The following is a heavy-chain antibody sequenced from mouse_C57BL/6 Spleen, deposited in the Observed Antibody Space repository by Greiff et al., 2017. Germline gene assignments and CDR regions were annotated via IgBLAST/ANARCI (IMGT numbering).Heavy chain of an antibody. J-gene: IGHJ4*01. CDR1: GFNIKDYY. V-gene: IGHV14-2*01. D-gene: IGHD2-2*01. CDR2: IDPEDGET. CDR3: ASGATMVTTRAMDY. Sequence: EVQLQQSGAELVKPGASVKLSCTASGFNIKDYYMHWVKQRTEPGLEWIGRIDPEDGETKYAPKFQGKATITADTSSNTAYLQLSSLTAEDTAVYYCASGATMVTTRAMDYWGQGTSVTVSS.